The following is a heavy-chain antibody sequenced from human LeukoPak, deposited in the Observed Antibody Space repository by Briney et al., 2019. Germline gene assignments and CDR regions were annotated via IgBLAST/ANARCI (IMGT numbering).Heavy chain of an antibody. V-gene: IGHV3-30-3*01. CDR3: ARSVGGGWFDY. CDR1: GFTFSSYA. D-gene: IGHD6-19*01. J-gene: IGHJ4*02. Sequence: GRSLRLSCAASGFTFSSYAMHWVRQAPGKGLEWVAVISYDGSNKYYADSVKGRFTISRDNSKNTLYLQMNSLRAEDTAVYYCARSVGGGWFDYWGQGTLVTVSS. CDR2: ISYDGSNK.